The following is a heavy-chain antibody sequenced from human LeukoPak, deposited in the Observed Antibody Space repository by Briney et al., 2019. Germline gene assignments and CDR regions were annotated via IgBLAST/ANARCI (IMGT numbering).Heavy chain of an antibody. Sequence: SETLSLTCTVSGGSVSSSIYHWFWTRQPPGKGLEWIGFTYNGGSTYYNPSLKSRVTISVDMAKNQFSLKVMSVTAADTAVYYCVRGHGGYWGQGTLVTVSS. CDR3: VRGHGGY. J-gene: IGHJ4*02. V-gene: IGHV4-61*01. CDR1: GGSVSSSIYH. CDR2: TYNGGST.